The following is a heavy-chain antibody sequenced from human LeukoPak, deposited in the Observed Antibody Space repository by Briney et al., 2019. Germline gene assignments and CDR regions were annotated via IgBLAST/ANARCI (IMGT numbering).Heavy chain of an antibody. CDR3: ARADCSSSSCYELDY. J-gene: IGHJ4*02. Sequence: GGSLRLSCAGSGFTFSDYYMSWIRQAPGKGLEWVSYISSSGRTIYYADSVKGRFTISRDNAENSLYLQMSSLRAEDTAVYYCARADCSSSSCYELDYWGQGTLVTVSS. CDR1: GFTFSDYY. CDR2: ISSSGRTI. V-gene: IGHV3-11*04. D-gene: IGHD2-2*01.